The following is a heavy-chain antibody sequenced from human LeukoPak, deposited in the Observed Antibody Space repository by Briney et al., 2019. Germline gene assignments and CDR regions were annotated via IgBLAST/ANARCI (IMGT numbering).Heavy chain of an antibody. J-gene: IGHJ4*02. Sequence: PGGSRRLSCAASGFTFSSYAMSWVRQAPGKGLEWVSAISGSGGSTYYADSVKGRFTISRDNSKNTLYLQMNSLRAEDTAVYYCARDSNSIVVVVAADASMDYWGQGTLVTVSS. CDR3: ARDSNSIVVVVAADASMDY. CDR1: GFTFSSYA. V-gene: IGHV3-23*01. CDR2: ISGSGGST. D-gene: IGHD2-15*01.